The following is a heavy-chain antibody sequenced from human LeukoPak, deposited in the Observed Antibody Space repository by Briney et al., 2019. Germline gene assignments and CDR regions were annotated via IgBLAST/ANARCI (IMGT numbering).Heavy chain of an antibody. J-gene: IGHJ4*02. CDR3: ARDGLNGHSSVWYSYFVY. Sequence: GRSLRLSCAASGFTFSSYAMHWVRQAPGKGLEWVAVISYDGSNKYYADSVKGRFTISRDNSKNTLYLQMNSLRAEDTAVYYCARDGLNGHSSVWYSYFVYWGQGIMVTVSS. V-gene: IGHV3-30-3*01. D-gene: IGHD6-19*01. CDR1: GFTFSSYA. CDR2: ISYDGSNK.